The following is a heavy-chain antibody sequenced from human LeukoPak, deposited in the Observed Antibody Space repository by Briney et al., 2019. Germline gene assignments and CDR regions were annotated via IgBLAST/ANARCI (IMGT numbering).Heavy chain of an antibody. Sequence: PSETLSLTCTVSGDSISSGDYYWSWIRQPAGKGLEWIGRISSSGGTNYNPSLKSRVTISVDTSKNQFSLKLSSVTAADTAVYFCARGPYSYDSSGAFDIWGQGTMVTVSS. V-gene: IGHV4-61*02. CDR1: GDSISSGDYY. J-gene: IGHJ3*02. CDR3: ARGPYSYDSSGAFDI. D-gene: IGHD3-22*01. CDR2: ISSSGGT.